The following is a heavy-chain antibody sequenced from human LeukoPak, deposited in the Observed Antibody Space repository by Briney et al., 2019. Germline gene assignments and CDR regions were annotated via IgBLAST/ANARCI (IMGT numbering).Heavy chain of an antibody. D-gene: IGHD6-13*01. Sequence: GGSLRLSCAVSGFTFSDYYMSWIRQAPGKGLEWVSYISSGGSTISHADSVKGRFTISRDNAENSLYLQMNSLRAEDAAVYYCAGRAAAGRCFDYWDQGTLVTVSS. J-gene: IGHJ4*02. CDR1: GFTFSDYY. V-gene: IGHV3-11*01. CDR3: AGRAAAGRCFDY. CDR2: ISSGGSTI.